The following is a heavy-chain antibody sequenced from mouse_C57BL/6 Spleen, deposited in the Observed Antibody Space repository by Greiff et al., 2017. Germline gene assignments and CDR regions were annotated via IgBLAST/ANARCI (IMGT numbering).Heavy chain of an antibody. V-gene: IGHV1-15*01. D-gene: IGHD2-5*01. CDR1: GYTFTDYE. Sequence: VQLQQSGAELVRPGASVTLSCKASGYTFTDYEMHWVKQTPVHGLEWIGAIDPETGGTAYNQKFKGKAILTADKSSSTAYMELRSLTSEVSTVYYCTRERALYYSNPLDVWGTGTTVTVSS. J-gene: IGHJ1*03. CDR3: TRERALYYSNPLDV. CDR2: IDPETGGT.